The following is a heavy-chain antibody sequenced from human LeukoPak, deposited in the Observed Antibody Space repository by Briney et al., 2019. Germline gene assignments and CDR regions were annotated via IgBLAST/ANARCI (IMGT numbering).Heavy chain of an antibody. Sequence: SETLSLTCSVSGDSISSYYWTWIRQTPGKGLQWIAYIHYNGNTKTNPSLKSRVTISLDTSKNQFSLKLTSLTAADTAVYYCARVSHYYDTGYFDYWGQGTLVTVSS. D-gene: IGHD3-22*01. CDR2: IHYNGNT. CDR3: ARVSHYYDTGYFDY. CDR1: GDSISSYY. V-gene: IGHV4-59*01. J-gene: IGHJ4*02.